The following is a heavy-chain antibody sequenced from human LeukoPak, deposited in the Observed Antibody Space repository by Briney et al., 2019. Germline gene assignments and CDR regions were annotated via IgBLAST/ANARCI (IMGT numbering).Heavy chain of an antibody. CDR3: ARVLYSSSWYWFDP. D-gene: IGHD6-13*01. CDR1: GYTFTSYG. V-gene: IGHV1-18*01. Sequence: ASVKVSCKASGYTFTSYGISWVRQAPGQGLEWMGWISAYNGNTNYAQKLQGRVTMTRDTSISTAYMELSRLRSDDTAVYYCARVLYSSSWYWFDPWGQGTLVTVSS. J-gene: IGHJ5*02. CDR2: ISAYNGNT.